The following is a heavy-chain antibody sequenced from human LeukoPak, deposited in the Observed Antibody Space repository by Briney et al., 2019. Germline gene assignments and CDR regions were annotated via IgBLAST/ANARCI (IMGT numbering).Heavy chain of an antibody. CDR2: INNDGTTT. CDR1: GFTLSNYW. J-gene: IGHJ4*02. CDR3: NTVTYYNTRAPVDY. V-gene: IGHV3-74*01. D-gene: IGHD3-10*01. Sequence: GGSLRLSCAASGFTLSNYWMYWVRQAPGKGLVWVSRINNDGTTTNYADSVKGRFTISRDNAKNTLYLQMNSLRVEDTAVYYCNTVTYYNTRAPVDYWGQGTLVTVSS.